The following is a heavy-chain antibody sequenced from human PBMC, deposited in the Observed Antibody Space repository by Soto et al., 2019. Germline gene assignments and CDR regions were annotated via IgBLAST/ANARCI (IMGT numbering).Heavy chain of an antibody. CDR3: TRGGPIIGPIVIHDRPANCFDP. V-gene: IGHV4-34*01. J-gene: IGHJ5*02. D-gene: IGHD2-2*01. CDR2: INHRGST. CDR1: GGPFNYYY. Sequence: PSETLSLTCAVFGGPFNYYYWSWIRQFPGGGLEWIGEINHRGSTNYNPSLRSRVTIEVDTSKNQFSLKMNSVTAADTAVYFCTRGGPIIGPIVIHDRPANCFDPWGQGTLVTVSS.